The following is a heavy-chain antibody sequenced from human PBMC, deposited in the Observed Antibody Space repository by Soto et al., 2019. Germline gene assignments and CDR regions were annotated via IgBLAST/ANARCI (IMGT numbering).Heavy chain of an antibody. CDR1: GYSISGGYH. CDR2: ILRSGAS. CDR3: ARARGADRPNWFDP. Sequence: PSETLSLTCAVSGYSISGGYHWGWIRQPPGKGLEWIASILRSGASHYSPSLKSRGTISVDTSKNQFSLKLISVTAADTAVYYCARARGADRPNWFDPWGQGTQVTVSS. V-gene: IGHV4-38-2*01. J-gene: IGHJ5*02. D-gene: IGHD3-10*01.